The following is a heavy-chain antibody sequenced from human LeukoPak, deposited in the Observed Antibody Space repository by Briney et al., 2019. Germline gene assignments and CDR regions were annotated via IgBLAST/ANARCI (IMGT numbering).Heavy chain of an antibody. CDR1: GGSISSGSYY. D-gene: IGHD6-19*01. CDR2: IYTSGST. J-gene: IGHJ6*03. Sequence: SQTLSLTCTVSGGSISSGSYYWSWIRQPAGKGLEWIGRIYTSGSTNYNPSLKSRVTISVDTSKNQFSLKLSSVTAADTAVYYCARAPPPRLSSGSKSFCYYTEVWGKGTTVTVSS. V-gene: IGHV4-61*02. CDR3: ARAPPPRLSSGSKSFCYYTEV.